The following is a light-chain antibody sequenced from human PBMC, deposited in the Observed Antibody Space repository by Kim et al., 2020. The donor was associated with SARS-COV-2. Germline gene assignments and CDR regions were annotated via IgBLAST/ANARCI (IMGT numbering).Light chain of an antibody. Sequence: VTPGERATLSCRASQSVGNRLVWYQQKAGHPPRLLVYGASTRATGIPARFSASGSGTEFTLTISSLQSEDSALYYCQQYGGWPLTFGGGTKVDIK. CDR1: QSVGNR. CDR3: QQYGGWPLT. V-gene: IGKV3-15*01. J-gene: IGKJ4*01. CDR2: GAS.